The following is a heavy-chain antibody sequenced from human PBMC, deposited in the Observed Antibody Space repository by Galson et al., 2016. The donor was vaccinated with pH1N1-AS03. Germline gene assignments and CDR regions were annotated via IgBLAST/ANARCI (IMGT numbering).Heavy chain of an antibody. J-gene: IGHJ4*02. CDR1: GDSVSSDSAA. CDR2: TYYRSRWYN. V-gene: IGHV6-1*01. D-gene: IGHD4-17*01. Sequence: CAISGDSVSSDSAAWNWIRQSPSRGLEWLGRTYYRSRWYNDYAPSLSSRVSFTADTSKNQFSLHLTSVTPEDSATYFCVRDFYGDVFGYWGPGTLVTVSS. CDR3: VRDFYGDVFGY.